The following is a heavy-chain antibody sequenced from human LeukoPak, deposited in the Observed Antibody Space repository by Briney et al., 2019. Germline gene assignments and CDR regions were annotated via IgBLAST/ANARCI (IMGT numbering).Heavy chain of an antibody. V-gene: IGHV3-23*01. CDR3: AKISYDSGGYYSSLDY. CDR1: GFTFSTYA. Sequence: PGGSLRLSCTASGFTFSTYAMSWVRQAPGMGLEWVSTISGSGANTYYSDSVKGRFTISRDNSRTTLFLQMSSLRAEDTAVYYCAKISYDSGGYYSSLDYWGQGTLVTVSS. D-gene: IGHD3-22*01. J-gene: IGHJ4*02. CDR2: ISGSGANT.